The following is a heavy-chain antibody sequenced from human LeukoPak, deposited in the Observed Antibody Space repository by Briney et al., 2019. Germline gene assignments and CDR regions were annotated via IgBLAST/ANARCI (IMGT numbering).Heavy chain of an antibody. D-gene: IGHD1-7*01. CDR3: AKQDEWNYAANS. Sequence: GASVKVSCKASGNTFTNYGISWVRQAPGRGLEWMGWISANNDDTYYSQKFQGRVTMTTDTATSTAYMELRSLGSDDTAVFYCAKQDEWNYAANSWGQGTLVTVSS. CDR1: GNTFTNYG. J-gene: IGHJ4*02. V-gene: IGHV1-18*01. CDR2: ISANNDDT.